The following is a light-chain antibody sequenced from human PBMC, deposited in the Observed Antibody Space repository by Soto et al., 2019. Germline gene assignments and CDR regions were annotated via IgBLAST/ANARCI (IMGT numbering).Light chain of an antibody. Sequence: QSALTQPASVPGSPGQSITISCTGTSSDIGTYNFVSWYQQHPGKAPKLMTYDVSNRPSGVSNRFSGSKSGNTASLTISGLQAEDEADYYCSSYTASASYVFGTGTKVTVL. J-gene: IGLJ1*01. CDR1: SSDIGTYNF. CDR2: DVS. CDR3: SSYTASASYV. V-gene: IGLV2-14*03.